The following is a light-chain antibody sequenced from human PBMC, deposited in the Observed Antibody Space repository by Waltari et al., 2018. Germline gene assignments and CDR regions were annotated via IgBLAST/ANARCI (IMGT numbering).Light chain of an antibody. V-gene: IGKV1-16*01. CDR3: QQYNSAPYS. CDR2: YAS. CDR1: QDIGSY. Sequence: DIQVTQSPSSLSASVGDTVTITCRASQDIGSYLAWYQQKPGKAPKPLIYYASNLEPGVPSSFSGSGSGTEFTLTISSLQPEDFAAYYCQQYNSAPYSFGQGTKLEIK. J-gene: IGKJ2*03.